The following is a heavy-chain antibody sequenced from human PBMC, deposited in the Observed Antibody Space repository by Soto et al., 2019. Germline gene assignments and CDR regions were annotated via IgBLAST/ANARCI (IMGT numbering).Heavy chain of an antibody. V-gene: IGHV1-18*01. CDR2: ISAYNGNT. J-gene: IGHJ4*02. CDR3: AVEYSNDSSGYDY. Sequence: QVQLVQSGAEVKKPGASVKVSCQASGYTFTSYGISWVLQAPGQGTEWMGWISAYNGNTNYAQKLQGRVTMTTNTSTSTAYIELRSLRSDDTTVYYWAVEYSNDSSGYDYCGKGTLVTV. D-gene: IGHD3-22*01. CDR1: GYTFTSYG.